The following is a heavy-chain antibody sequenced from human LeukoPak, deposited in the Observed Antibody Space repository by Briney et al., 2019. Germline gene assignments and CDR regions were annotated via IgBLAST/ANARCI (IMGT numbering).Heavy chain of an antibody. Sequence: ASVKVSCKVSGYTLTELSMHWVRQAPGKGLEWMGGFDPEDGETIYAQKFQGRVTMTEDTPTDTAYMELSSLRSEDTAVYYCATGVGWELLHYFDYWGQGTLVTVSS. CDR1: GYTLTELS. V-gene: IGHV1-24*01. CDR2: FDPEDGET. J-gene: IGHJ4*02. D-gene: IGHD1-26*01. CDR3: ATGVGWELLHYFDY.